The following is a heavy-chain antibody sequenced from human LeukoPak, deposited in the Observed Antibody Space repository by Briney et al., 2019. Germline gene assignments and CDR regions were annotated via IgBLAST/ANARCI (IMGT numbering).Heavy chain of an antibody. CDR1: GGSTSSYY. Sequence: SETLSLTCTVSGGSTSSYYWSWIRQPPGKGLEWIGYIYYSGSTNYNPSLKSRVTISVDTSKNQFSLKLSSVTAADTAVYYCARHLGDFWSGWVDYYYMDVWGKGTTVTVSS. CDR3: ARHLGDFWSGWVDYYYMDV. J-gene: IGHJ6*03. V-gene: IGHV4-59*08. CDR2: IYYSGST. D-gene: IGHD3-3*01.